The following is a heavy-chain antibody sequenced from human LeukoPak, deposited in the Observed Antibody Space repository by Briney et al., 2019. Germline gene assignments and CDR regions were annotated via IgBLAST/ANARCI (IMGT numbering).Heavy chain of an antibody. J-gene: IGHJ4*02. Sequence: ASVKVSCKASGGTFSSYAISWVRQAPGQGLEWMGGIIPIFGTANYAQKFQGRVAITADKSTSTAYMELSSLRSEDTAVYYCALGVEGPFDYWGQGTLVTVSS. V-gene: IGHV1-69*06. CDR3: ALGVEGPFDY. CDR2: IIPIFGTA. CDR1: GGTFSSYA. D-gene: IGHD2-15*01.